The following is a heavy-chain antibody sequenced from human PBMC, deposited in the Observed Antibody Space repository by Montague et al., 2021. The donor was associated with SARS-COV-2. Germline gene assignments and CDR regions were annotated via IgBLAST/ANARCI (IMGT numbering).Heavy chain of an antibody. Sequence: SETLSLTCAVSGDSIMTTNWWSWVRQPPGKGLEWIGEIYQSGSTNYNPSLKSRVTMSIDKSKNQFSLELNSVTAADTALYYCARAGGLDNRPPVWGQGALVIVSS. CDR3: ARAGGLDNRPPV. CDR2: IYQSGST. CDR1: GDSIMTTNW. D-gene: IGHD3/OR15-3a*01. J-gene: IGHJ4*02. V-gene: IGHV4-4*02.